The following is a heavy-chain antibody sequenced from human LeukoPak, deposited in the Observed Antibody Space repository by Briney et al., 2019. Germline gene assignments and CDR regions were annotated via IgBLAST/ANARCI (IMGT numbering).Heavy chain of an antibody. J-gene: IGHJ6*02. CDR3: AKDIRPYEPYYYGMDV. D-gene: IGHD5-12*01. CDR1: GFTFSDYY. V-gene: IGHV3-11*01. CDR2: ISSSGSTI. Sequence: PGGSLRLSCAASGFTFSDYYMSWIRQAPGKGLEWVSYISSSGSTIYYADSVKGRFTISRDNAKNSLYLQMNSLRAEDTAVYYCAKDIRPYEPYYYGMDVWGQGTTVTVSS.